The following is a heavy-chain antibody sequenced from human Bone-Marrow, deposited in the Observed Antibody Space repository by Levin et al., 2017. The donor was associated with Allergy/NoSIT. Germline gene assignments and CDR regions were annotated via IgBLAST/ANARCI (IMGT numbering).Heavy chain of an antibody. CDR2: IIPVFGTA. D-gene: IGHD1-26*01. CDR3: ARFNVGPLYYYYGMDV. CDR1: GGTFSSYV. Sequence: ASVKVSCKASGGTFSSYVISWVRQVPGQGLEWMGGIIPVFGTARYAQKFQGRVTITADESTSTASLVLSSLRSDDTAVYYCARFNVGPLYYYYGMDVWGQGTTVTVSS. V-gene: IGHV1-69*13. J-gene: IGHJ6*02.